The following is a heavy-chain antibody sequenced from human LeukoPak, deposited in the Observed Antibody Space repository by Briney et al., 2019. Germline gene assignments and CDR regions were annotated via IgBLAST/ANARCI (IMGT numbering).Heavy chain of an antibody. J-gene: IGHJ3*01. D-gene: IGHD2-2*01. CDR1: GFTFSTHW. CDR3: VRDQGYCTSASCRGDAFDV. CDR2: IKEDGSEK. Sequence: GGSLRLSCAASGFTFSTHWMSWVRQAPGKGLEWVAKIKEDGSEKYYVDSVNGRFTISRDNAKNSLSLQMHSLRDEDTAVYYCVRDQGYCTSASCRGDAFDVWGQGSMVSVSS. V-gene: IGHV3-7*01.